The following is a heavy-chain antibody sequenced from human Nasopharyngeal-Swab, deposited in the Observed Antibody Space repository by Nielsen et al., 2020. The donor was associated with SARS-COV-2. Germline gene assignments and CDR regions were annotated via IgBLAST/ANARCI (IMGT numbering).Heavy chain of an antibody. V-gene: IGHV4-31*02. D-gene: IGHD2-2*01. CDR3: ARALGCSSTSCYAAWFDP. J-gene: IGHJ5*02. Sequence: WRRQAPGQGLEWIGYIYYSGSTYYNPSLKSRVTISVDTSKNQFSLKLSSVTAADTAVYYCARALGCSSTSCYAAWFDPWGQGTLVTVSS. CDR2: IYYSGST.